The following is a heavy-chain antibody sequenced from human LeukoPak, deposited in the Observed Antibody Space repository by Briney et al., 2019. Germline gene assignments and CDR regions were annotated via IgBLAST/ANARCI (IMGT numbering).Heavy chain of an antibody. CDR3: ARDFEVAGTNYFDY. D-gene: IGHD6-19*01. CDR2: IYSGGST. J-gene: IGHJ4*02. V-gene: IGHV3-53*01. Sequence: GGSLRLSCAASGFTVSSNYMSWVRQAPGKGLEWVSVIYSGGSTYYADSVKGRFTISRDNSKNTLYLQMNSLRAEDTAVYYCARDFEVAGTNYFDYWGQGTLVTVSS. CDR1: GFTVSSNY.